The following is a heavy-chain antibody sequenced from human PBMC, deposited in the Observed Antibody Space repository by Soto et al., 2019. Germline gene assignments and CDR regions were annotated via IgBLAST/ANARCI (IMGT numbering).Heavy chain of an antibody. CDR1: GFTFSSYG. Sequence: QVQLVESGGGVVQPGRSLRLSCAASGFTFSSYGMHWVRQAPGKGLEWVAVIWYDGSNKYYADSVKGRFTISRDNSKNTLYLQMNSLRAEDTAVYYCARALDDDSSGYYYADAFDIWGQGTMVTVSS. CDR3: ARALDDDSSGYYYADAFDI. CDR2: IWYDGSNK. D-gene: IGHD3-22*01. V-gene: IGHV3-33*01. J-gene: IGHJ3*02.